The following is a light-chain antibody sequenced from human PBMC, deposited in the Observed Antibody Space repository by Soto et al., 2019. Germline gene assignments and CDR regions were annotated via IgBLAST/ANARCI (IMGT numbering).Light chain of an antibody. Sequence: QSVLTQPPSASGTPGQRVTISCSGSSSNIGSNTVNWYQQLPGTAPKLLNYSNNQRPSGVPDRLSGSKSGTSASLAISGLQSEDEADYYCAAWYDSLNGYVFGTGTKLTVL. J-gene: IGLJ1*01. CDR2: SNN. CDR1: SSNIGSNT. V-gene: IGLV1-44*01. CDR3: AAWYDSLNGYV.